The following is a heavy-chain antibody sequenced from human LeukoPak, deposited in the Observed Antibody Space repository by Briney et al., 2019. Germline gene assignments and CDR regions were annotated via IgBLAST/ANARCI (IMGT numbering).Heavy chain of an antibody. CDR3: AREDSTRSGVRELDY. D-gene: IGHD3-10*01. V-gene: IGHV3-13*01. CDR2: IGAGFDT. Sequence: GGSLRLSCAASGFTFSTYDFHWVRQVTGKGLQWVSAIGAGFDTYYQDSVRGRFTISRENAKNSLYLQMNSLTVGDTAVYYCAREDSTRSGVRELDYWGQGILVTVSS. J-gene: IGHJ4*02. CDR1: GFTFSTYD.